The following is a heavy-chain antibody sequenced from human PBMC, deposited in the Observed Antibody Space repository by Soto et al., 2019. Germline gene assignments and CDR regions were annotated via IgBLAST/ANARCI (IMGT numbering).Heavy chain of an antibody. CDR2: IYPGDSDT. V-gene: IGHV5-51*01. J-gene: IGHJ4*02. Sequence: GQSLKISFKGSGYSLTSYWIACVRQVPGRGLEWMGIIYPGDSDTRYSPSFQGQVTISADKSISTGYLQWSSLKASDTGIYYCARQEATSPRDCWGQGTLVTVSS. CDR1: GYSLTSYW. CDR3: ARQEATSPRDC.